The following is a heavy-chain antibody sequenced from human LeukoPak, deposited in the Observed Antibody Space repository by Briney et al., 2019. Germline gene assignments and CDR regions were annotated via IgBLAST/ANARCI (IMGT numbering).Heavy chain of an antibody. CDR1: GGSFSGYY. V-gene: IGHV4-34*01. D-gene: IGHD3-10*01. CDR2: INHSGST. Sequence: SETLSLTCAVYGGSFSGYYWSWIRQPPGKGLERIGEINHSGSTNYNPSLKSRVTISVDTSKNQFSLKLSSVTAADTAVYYCARRLAYYYGSGSYRSWGQGTLVTVSS. CDR3: ARRLAYYYGSGSYRS. J-gene: IGHJ4*02.